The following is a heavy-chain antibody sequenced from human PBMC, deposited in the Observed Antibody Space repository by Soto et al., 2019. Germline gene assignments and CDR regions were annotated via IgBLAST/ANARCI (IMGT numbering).Heavy chain of an antibody. J-gene: IGHJ5*01. V-gene: IGHV3-23*01. Sequence: GGSLRLSCAASGFTFSSNDMTWVRQAPGKGLEWVSTIDGSGATTYYADFVEGRFTVSRDNSKNTVYVQMNNLRADYTALYYCAKNSGWFDSWGQGTLVTVSS. CDR2: IDGSGATT. CDR3: AKNSGWFDS. D-gene: IGHD3-10*01. CDR1: GFTFSSND.